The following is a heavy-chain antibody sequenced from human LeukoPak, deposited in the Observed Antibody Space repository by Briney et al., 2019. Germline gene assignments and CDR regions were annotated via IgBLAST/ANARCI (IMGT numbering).Heavy chain of an antibody. V-gene: IGHV1-18*01. J-gene: IGHJ4*02. D-gene: IGHD2-2*01. CDR3: ARTDCSSTTCYFDY. CDR1: AYTFTSYG. Sequence: ASVKVSCKASAYTFTSYGISWVRQAPGQGLEWMGWIGAYNGNTKYEQKFQGRVTMTTDTDTSTGYMELRSLRSDDTAVYYCARTDCSSTTCYFDYWGQGTLVTVSS. CDR2: IGAYNGNT.